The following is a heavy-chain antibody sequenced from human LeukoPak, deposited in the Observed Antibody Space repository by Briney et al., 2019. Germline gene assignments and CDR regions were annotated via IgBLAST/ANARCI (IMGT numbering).Heavy chain of an antibody. CDR1: GFTFSNYA. CDR3: AKGCSYTNCYTSDY. D-gene: IGHD2-2*02. V-gene: IGHV3-23*01. J-gene: IGHJ4*02. Sequence: VGFLRLSCAASGFTFSNYAMTWVRQAPGKGLEWVSAISGSGDSTHYADSVKGRFTISRDNSKNTLYLQMNSLRAEDTAVYYCAKGCSYTNCYTSDYWGQGTLVTVSS. CDR2: ISGSGDST.